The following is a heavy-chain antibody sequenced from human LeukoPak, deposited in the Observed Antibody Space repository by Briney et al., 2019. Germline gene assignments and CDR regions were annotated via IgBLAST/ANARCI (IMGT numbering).Heavy chain of an antibody. CDR2: INHSGST. CDR1: GGSLSGYY. Sequence: LEALSLTCAVYGGSLSGYYWSWIRQPPGKGLEWIGEINHSGSTNYNPSLKSRVTISVDTSKNQFSLKLSSVTAADTAVYYCARVIAARPFPVLNWFDPWGQGTLVTVSS. CDR3: ARVIAARPFPVLNWFDP. J-gene: IGHJ5*02. V-gene: IGHV4-34*01. D-gene: IGHD6-6*01.